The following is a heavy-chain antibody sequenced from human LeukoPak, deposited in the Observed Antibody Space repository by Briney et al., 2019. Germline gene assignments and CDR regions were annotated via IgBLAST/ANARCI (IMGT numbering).Heavy chain of an antibody. CDR1: GFTFSSYS. CDR3: ARVPAIVGATTPYYFDY. V-gene: IGHV3-21*01. D-gene: IGHD1-26*01. CDR2: ISSSSSYI. Sequence: KPGGSLRLSCAASGFTFSSYSMNWVRQAPGKGLEWVSSISSSSSYIYYADSVKGRFTISRDNAKNSLYLQMNSLRAEDTAVYYCARVPAIVGATTPYYFDYWGQGTLVTVSS. J-gene: IGHJ4*02.